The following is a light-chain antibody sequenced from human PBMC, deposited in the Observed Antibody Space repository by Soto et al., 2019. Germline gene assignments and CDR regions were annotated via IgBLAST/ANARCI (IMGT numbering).Light chain of an antibody. Sequence: DIVMTQSPLSLPVTPGEPASISCRSSQSLLHSNGYNYLDWYLQKPGQSPQLLIYLGSNRASGAPDRFSGSGSGTDFTLKIRRVEAEDVGVYYCMQALQTPYTFGQGTKLEIK. V-gene: IGKV2-28*01. CDR1: QSLLHSNGYNY. J-gene: IGKJ2*01. CDR3: MQALQTPYT. CDR2: LGS.